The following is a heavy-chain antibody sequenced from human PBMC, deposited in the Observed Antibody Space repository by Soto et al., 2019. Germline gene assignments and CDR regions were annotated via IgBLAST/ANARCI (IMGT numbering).Heavy chain of an antibody. V-gene: IGHV3-20*01. D-gene: IGHD2-15*01. J-gene: IGHJ6*03. CDR3: ARVARGGTGTNYYYYYYMDV. CDR2: INWNGGST. Sequence: ESGGGVVRPGGSLRLSCAASGFTFDDYGMSWVRQAPGKGLEWVSGINWNGGSTGYADSVKGRFTISRDNAKNSLYLQMNSLRAEDTALYHCARVARGGTGTNYYYYYYMDVWGKGTTVTVSS. CDR1: GFTFDDYG.